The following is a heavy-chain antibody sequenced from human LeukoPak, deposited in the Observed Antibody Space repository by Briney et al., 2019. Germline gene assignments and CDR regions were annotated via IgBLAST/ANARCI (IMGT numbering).Heavy chain of an antibody. D-gene: IGHD3-3*01. V-gene: IGHV3-66*01. CDR3: AREQIFGVVKSWFDP. J-gene: IGHJ5*02. CDR1: GFTVSSNY. CDR2: IYSGGST. Sequence: GGSLRLSCAASGFTVSSNYMSWVRQAPGKGLEWVSVIYSGGSTYYADSVKGRFTISRDNSKNTLYLQMNSLRAEDTAVYYCAREQIFGVVKSWFDPWGQGTLVTVSS.